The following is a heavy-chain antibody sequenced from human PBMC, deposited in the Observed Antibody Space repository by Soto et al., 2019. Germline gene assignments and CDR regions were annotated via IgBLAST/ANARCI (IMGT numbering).Heavy chain of an antibody. V-gene: IGHV3-53*01. D-gene: IGHD3-10*01. CDR3: ARSMMVRGVLFDL. CDR2: IYSGGSR. CDR1: GFSVSGNY. Sequence: EVQLVESGGGLIQPGGSLRLSCEVSGFSVSGNYMSWVRQAPGKGLDWVSVIYSGGSRYYADSVRGRFTISRDESQNTLYLQMNNVGAEDTAVYYCARSMMVRGVLFDLWGRGSLVSVSS. J-gene: IGHJ4*02.